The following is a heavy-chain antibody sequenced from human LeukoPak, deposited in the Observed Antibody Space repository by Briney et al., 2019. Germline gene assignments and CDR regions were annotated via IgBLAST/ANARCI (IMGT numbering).Heavy chain of an antibody. CDR2: IYYSGST. Sequence: PSEALSLTCTVSGGSISSYYWSWIRQPPGKGLEWIGYIYYSGSTNYNPSLKSRVTILVDTSKNQFSLKLSSVTAADTAVYYCARGRYYGSGSPDVWGKGTTVTVSS. V-gene: IGHV4-59*01. CDR3: ARGRYYGSGSPDV. CDR1: GGSISSYY. D-gene: IGHD3-10*01. J-gene: IGHJ6*04.